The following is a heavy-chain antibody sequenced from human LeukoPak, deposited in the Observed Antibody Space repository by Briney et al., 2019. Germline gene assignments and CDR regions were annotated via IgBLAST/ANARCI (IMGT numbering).Heavy chain of an antibody. V-gene: IGHV4-59*11. J-gene: IGHJ3*02. Sequence: SETLSLTCTVSGGPLSSHYWNWIRQSPGKGLEWIGDIHSSGKIRYNPSLESRVTMSLDTSKNQFSLKLISVTTADTALYYCARDPDYDVLAAFDIWGQGTLVTVSS. CDR1: GGPLSSHY. CDR2: IHSSGKI. D-gene: IGHD3-9*01. CDR3: ARDPDYDVLAAFDI.